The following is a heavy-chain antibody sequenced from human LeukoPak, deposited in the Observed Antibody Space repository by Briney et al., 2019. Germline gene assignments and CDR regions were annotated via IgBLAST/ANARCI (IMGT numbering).Heavy chain of an antibody. D-gene: IGHD3-9*01. CDR1: GGTFSSYA. V-gene: IGHV1-69*04. CDR3: ARDQGVRYFDWLSNTSYYYYMDV. Sequence: SVKVSCKASGGTFSSYAISWVRQAPGQGLEWMGRIIPILGIANYAQKFQGRVTITADKSTSTAYMELSSLRSEDTAVYYCARDQGVRYFDWLSNTSYYYYMDVWGKGTTVTVSS. CDR2: IIPILGIA. J-gene: IGHJ6*03.